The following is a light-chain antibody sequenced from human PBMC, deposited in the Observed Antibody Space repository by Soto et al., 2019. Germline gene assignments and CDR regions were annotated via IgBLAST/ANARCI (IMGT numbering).Light chain of an antibody. J-gene: IGKJ4*01. V-gene: IGKV1-9*01. CDR2: AAS. CDR3: QQLNSYPLT. CDR1: QGITSY. Sequence: IQLTQSPSSLSASVGDRVTITCRASQGITSYLAWYQQTPGKAPMLLIYAASTLQSGVPSRFSGSGSGTDFTLTISSLQPEDFATYYCQQLNSYPLTFGGGTKVDIK.